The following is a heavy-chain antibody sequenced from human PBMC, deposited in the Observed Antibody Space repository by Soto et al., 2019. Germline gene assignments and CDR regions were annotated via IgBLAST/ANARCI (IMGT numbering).Heavy chain of an antibody. CDR3: ARDPLYDYGDSHHVFDF. J-gene: IGHJ3*01. Sequence: SETLSLTCTVSGGSMSRGDYYWSWIRQPPGKGLEWIGFIYHTGSTYYSPSLKNRVAISVDTSKNQFSLKLSSVTAADTAVYFCARDPLYDYGDSHHVFDFWGQGTMVTLSS. V-gene: IGHV4-30-4*01. D-gene: IGHD4-17*01. CDR2: IYHTGST. CDR1: GGSMSRGDYY.